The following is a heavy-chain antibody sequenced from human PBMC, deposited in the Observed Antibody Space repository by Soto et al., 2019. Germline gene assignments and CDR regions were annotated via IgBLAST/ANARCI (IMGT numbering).Heavy chain of an antibody. Sequence: QMQLVQSGPEVKKPGTSVKVSCKASGFTFTSSAVQWVRQARGQRLEWIGWIVVGSGNTNYAQKFQERVTITRDMSTSTAYMELSSLRSEDTAVYYCAAGGNDFWSGYMSRSGDYYYYYGMDVWGQGTTVTVSS. CDR3: AAGGNDFWSGYMSRSGDYYYYYGMDV. CDR1: GFTFTSSA. CDR2: IVVGSGNT. D-gene: IGHD3-3*01. J-gene: IGHJ6*02. V-gene: IGHV1-58*01.